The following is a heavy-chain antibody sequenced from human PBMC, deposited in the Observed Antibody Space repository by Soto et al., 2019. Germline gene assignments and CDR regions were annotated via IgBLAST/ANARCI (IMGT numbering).Heavy chain of an antibody. D-gene: IGHD1-26*01. CDR2: INHSGST. CDR3: ARSGNLWELLGWFDP. V-gene: IGHV4-34*01. Sequence: TLSLTCAVYGGSFSGYYWSWIRQPPGKGLEWIGEINHSGSTNYNPSLKSRVTISVDTSKNQFSLKLSSVTAADTAVYYCARSGNLWELLGWFDPWGQGTLVTVSS. CDR1: GGSFSGYY. J-gene: IGHJ5*02.